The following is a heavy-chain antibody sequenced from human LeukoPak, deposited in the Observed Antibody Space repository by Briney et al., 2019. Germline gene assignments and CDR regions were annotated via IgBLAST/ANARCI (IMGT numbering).Heavy chain of an antibody. CDR2: INPRGGST. Sequence: ASVKVSCKASGYTFTSYYMHWVRQAPGQGLEWMGMINPRGGSTSYAQKFQGRVTMTRDTSISTAYMELSRLRSDDTAVYYCARGGRAATQNIWFDPWGQGTLVTVSS. CDR3: ARGGRAATQNIWFDP. D-gene: IGHD2-15*01. J-gene: IGHJ5*02. V-gene: IGHV1-46*01. CDR1: GYTFTSYY.